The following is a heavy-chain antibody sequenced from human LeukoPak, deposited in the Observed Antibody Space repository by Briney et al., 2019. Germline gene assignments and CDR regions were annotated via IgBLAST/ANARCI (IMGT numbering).Heavy chain of an antibody. V-gene: IGHV4-4*07. CDR3: ASMDFGEDAFDI. CDR1: GGSISSYY. CDR2: FYTSGST. Sequence: SETLSLTCTVSGGSISSYYWSWIRQPAGKGLEWIGRFYTSGSTNYNPSLKSRVTMSVDTSKNQFSLKLSSVTAADTAVYYCASMDFGEDAFDIWGQGTMVTVSS. D-gene: IGHD3-10*01. J-gene: IGHJ3*02.